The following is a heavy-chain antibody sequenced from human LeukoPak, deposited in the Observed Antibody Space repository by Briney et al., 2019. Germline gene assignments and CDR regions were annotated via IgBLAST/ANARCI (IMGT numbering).Heavy chain of an antibody. Sequence: ASVKVSCKASGGTFSSYAISWARQAPGQGLEWMGGIIPIFGTANYAQKFQGRVTITADESTSTAYMELSSLRSEDTAVYYCARVRDGYGSLDAFDIWGQGTMVTVSS. CDR2: IIPIFGTA. CDR3: ARVRDGYGSLDAFDI. V-gene: IGHV1-69*13. J-gene: IGHJ3*02. CDR1: GGTFSSYA. D-gene: IGHD5-24*01.